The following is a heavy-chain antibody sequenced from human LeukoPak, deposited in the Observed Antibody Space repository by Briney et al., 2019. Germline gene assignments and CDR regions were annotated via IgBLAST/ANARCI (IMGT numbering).Heavy chain of an antibody. CDR1: GLTVSSNY. D-gene: IGHD6-19*01. Sequence: GGSLRLSCAASGLTVSSNYMNGVGQAPGKGLEGVSVIYSGGTTYYADSVRGRFTISRDNSKNTLYLQMNSLRAEDTAVYYCARGGSGWSYFYYYGMDVWGQGTTVTVSS. CDR3: ARGGSGWSYFYYYGMDV. J-gene: IGHJ6*02. V-gene: IGHV3-53*01. CDR2: IYSGGTT.